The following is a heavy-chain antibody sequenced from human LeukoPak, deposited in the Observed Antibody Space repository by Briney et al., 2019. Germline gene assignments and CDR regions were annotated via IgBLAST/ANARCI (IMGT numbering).Heavy chain of an antibody. J-gene: IGHJ5*02. Sequence: PGGSLRLSCVASGFPFSAFAMSWVRQAPGKGLEWVGRIHSTGSTTYNPSLKSRVSLSLDTSKNQFSLKVTSVTAADTAVYYCARGHNWNDYFDPWGQGTLVTVSS. D-gene: IGHD1-20*01. V-gene: IGHV4-4*07. CDR1: GFPFSAFA. CDR3: ARGHNWNDYFDP. CDR2: IHSTGST.